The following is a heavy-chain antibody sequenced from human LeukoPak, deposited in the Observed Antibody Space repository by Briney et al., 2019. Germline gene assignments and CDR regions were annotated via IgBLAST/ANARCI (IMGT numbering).Heavy chain of an antibody. CDR1: GFTFSSYA. Sequence: PGGSLRLSCAASGFTFSSYAMSWVRQAPGKGLEWVSAISNSGDSTYYADSVKGRFTVSRDNSKNTLYLQMNSLRAEDTAVYYCAGASDYYGSGSYDNYWGQGTLVTVSS. J-gene: IGHJ4*02. CDR2: ISNSGDST. CDR3: AGASDYYGSGSYDNY. D-gene: IGHD3-10*01. V-gene: IGHV3-23*01.